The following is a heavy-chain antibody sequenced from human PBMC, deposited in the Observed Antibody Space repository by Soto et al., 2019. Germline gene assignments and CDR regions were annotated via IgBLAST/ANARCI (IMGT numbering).Heavy chain of an antibody. V-gene: IGHV1-46*01. CDR2: INPSGGST. CDR3: ARVNSSGWYSEYYFDY. Sequence: ASVKVSCKASGYTFTSYYMHWVRQAPGQGLEWMGIINPSGGSTSYAQKFQGRVTMTRDTSTSTVYMELSSLRSEDTAVYYCARVNSSGWYSEYYFDYWGQGTLVTVSS. D-gene: IGHD6-19*01. J-gene: IGHJ4*02. CDR1: GYTFTSYY.